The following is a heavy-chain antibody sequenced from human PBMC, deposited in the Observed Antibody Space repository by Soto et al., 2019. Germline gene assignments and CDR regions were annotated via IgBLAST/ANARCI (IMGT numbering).Heavy chain of an antibody. V-gene: IGHV5-51*01. CDR3: ARGGVSTRTFDY. CDR1: GYNFAGYW. D-gene: IGHD3-3*01. CDR2: IYPSDSDT. Sequence: PGESLKISCKGSGYNFAGYWITWVRQMPGKGLELMGIIYPSDSDTRYRPSFQGQVTISADKSISSAYLQWSSLRASDTAMYYCARGGVSTRTFDYWGQGTPVTVSS. J-gene: IGHJ4*02.